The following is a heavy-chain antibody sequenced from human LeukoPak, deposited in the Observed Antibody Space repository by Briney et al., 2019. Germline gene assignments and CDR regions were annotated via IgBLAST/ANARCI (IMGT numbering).Heavy chain of an antibody. CDR1: GGSISSYY. CDR2: IYYSGST. V-gene: IGHV4-59*01. D-gene: IGHD5-18*01. Sequence: PSETLSLTCTVSGGSISSYYWRWIRQPPGKGLEWIGYIYYSGSTNYNPSLKSRVTISVDTSKNQFSLKLSSVTAADTAVYYCARDVASAMLDYWGQGTLVTVSS. J-gene: IGHJ4*02. CDR3: ARDVASAMLDY.